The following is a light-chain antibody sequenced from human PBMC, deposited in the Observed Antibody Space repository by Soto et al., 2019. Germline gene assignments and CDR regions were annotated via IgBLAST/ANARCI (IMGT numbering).Light chain of an antibody. CDR3: QQYNNWPQT. J-gene: IGKJ1*01. CDR1: QSIRHN. CDR2: GAS. Sequence: SPSERSASQWDRVNITCRASQSIRHNLAWCQQKPGQAPRLLIYGASTRATGIPARFSGSGSGTEFTLTISSLQSEDFAVYYCQQYNNWPQTFGQGTKVDIK. V-gene: IGKV3D-15*01.